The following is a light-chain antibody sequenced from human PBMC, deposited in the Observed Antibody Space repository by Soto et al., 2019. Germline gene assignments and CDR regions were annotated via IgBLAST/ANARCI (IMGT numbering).Light chain of an antibody. CDR1: QSVSVW. J-gene: IGKJ1*01. CDR3: QQYNGYSRT. V-gene: IGKV1-5*03. CDR2: MAS. Sequence: DMQMTQSPSTLSASVGDTVTITCRASQSVSVWLAWYQQKPGKAPKILIYMASKLESGVPSRFRGSGSGTEFALTISHLQPKDFATYYCQQYNGYSRTFGQGTKVDIK.